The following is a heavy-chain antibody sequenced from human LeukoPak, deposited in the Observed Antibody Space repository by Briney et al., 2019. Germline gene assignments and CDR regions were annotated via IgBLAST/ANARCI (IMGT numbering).Heavy chain of an antibody. Sequence: SETLSLTCTVSGGSISGSSYYWGWIRQPPGKGLEWIGSIYYSGSTYYNPSLKSRVTISVDTSKNQFSLKLSSVTAADTAVYYCARHDRVYDILTGYFFHWFDPWGQGTLVTVSS. CDR2: IYYSGST. V-gene: IGHV4-39*01. CDR1: GGSISGSSYY. J-gene: IGHJ5*02. D-gene: IGHD3-9*01. CDR3: ARHDRVYDILTGYFFHWFDP.